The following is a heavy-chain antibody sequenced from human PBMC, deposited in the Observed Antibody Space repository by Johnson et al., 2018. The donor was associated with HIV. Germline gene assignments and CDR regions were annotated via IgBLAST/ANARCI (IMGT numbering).Heavy chain of an antibody. CDR1: GFTFSSYA. D-gene: IGHD1-20*01. V-gene: IGHV3-30*04. CDR3: ARDTVTGSPAFDI. J-gene: IGHJ3*02. CDR2: ISYAGSNK. Sequence: QVQLVESGGGVVQPGRSLRLSCAASGFTFSSYAMHWVRQAPGKGLEWVAVISYAGSNKYYADSVKGRFTISRDNSKNTLYLQMNSLRAEDTAVYYCARDTVTGSPAFDIWGQGTMVTVSS.